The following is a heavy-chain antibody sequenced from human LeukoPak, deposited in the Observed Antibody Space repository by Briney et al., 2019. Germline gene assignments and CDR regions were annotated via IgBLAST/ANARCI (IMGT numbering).Heavy chain of an antibody. Sequence: ASVKVSCKASGYTFTSYDINWVRQATGQGLEWMGWMNHNSGNTGYAQKFQGRVTMTRNTSISTAYMELSSLRSEDTAVYYCARAPPHYYGSGSYVFDYWGQGTLVTVSS. D-gene: IGHD3-10*01. V-gene: IGHV1-8*01. J-gene: IGHJ4*02. CDR2: MNHNSGNT. CDR1: GYTFTSYD. CDR3: ARAPPHYYGSGSYVFDY.